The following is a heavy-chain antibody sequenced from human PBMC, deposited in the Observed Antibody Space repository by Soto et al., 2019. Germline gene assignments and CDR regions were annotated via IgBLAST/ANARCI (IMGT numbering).Heavy chain of an antibody. V-gene: IGHV3-23*01. CDR3: AKRAYSSSPLDC. CDR2: ISGSGGST. J-gene: IGHJ4*02. Sequence: EVQLLESGGGLVQPGGSLSLPCAAPGFTFSNNAMTWVRQAPGRGLEWVSVISGSGGSTYYADPVKGRFTFSRDNSKNTLYLQMNSLRAEDTAVYYCAKRAYSSSPLDCWGQGTLVTVSS. CDR1: GFTFSNNA. D-gene: IGHD6-13*01.